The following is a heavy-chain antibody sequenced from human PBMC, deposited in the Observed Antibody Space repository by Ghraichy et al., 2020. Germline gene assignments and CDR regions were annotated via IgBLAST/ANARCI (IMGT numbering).Heavy chain of an antibody. CDR1: GFTFSSYA. CDR3: AKDSQGGESFGVVINQFPPTYGMDV. CDR2: ISGSGGST. J-gene: IGHJ6*02. Sequence: GGSLRLSCAASGFTFSSYAMTWVRQAPGKGLEWVSAISGSGGSTYYADSVKGRFTISRDKSKNTLYLQMNSLRVEDTAVYYCAKDSQGGESFGVVINQFPPTYGMDVWGQGTTVTVSS. V-gene: IGHV3-23*01. D-gene: IGHD3-3*01.